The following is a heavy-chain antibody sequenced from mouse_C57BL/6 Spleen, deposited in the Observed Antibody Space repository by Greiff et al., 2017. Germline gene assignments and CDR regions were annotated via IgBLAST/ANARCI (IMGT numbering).Heavy chain of an antibody. CDR2: INPGSGGT. V-gene: IGHV1-54*01. Sequence: QVQLQQSGAELVRPGTSVKVSCKASGYAFTNYLIEWVKQRPGQGLECIGVINPGSGGTNYNEKFKGKATMTADNSSSTAYMQLSSLSSEDSAVYFCARDYDYEDYAMDYWGQGTSVTVSS. D-gene: IGHD2-4*01. CDR3: ARDYDYEDYAMDY. J-gene: IGHJ4*01. CDR1: GYAFTNYL.